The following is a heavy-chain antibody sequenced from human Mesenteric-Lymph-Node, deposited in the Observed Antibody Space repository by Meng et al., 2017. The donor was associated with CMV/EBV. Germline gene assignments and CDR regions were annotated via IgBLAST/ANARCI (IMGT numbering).Heavy chain of an antibody. Sequence: SETLSLTCTVTGGSIVSYYWSWIRQPPGKGLEWIGYIYYSGSTNYNPSLKSRVTISVDTSKNQFSLKLSSVTAADTAVYYCAREGNQLLGYYYYGMDVWGQGTTVTVSS. CDR3: AREGNQLLGYYYYGMDV. CDR1: GGSIVSYY. J-gene: IGHJ6*02. D-gene: IGHD2-2*01. CDR2: IYYSGST. V-gene: IGHV4-59*01.